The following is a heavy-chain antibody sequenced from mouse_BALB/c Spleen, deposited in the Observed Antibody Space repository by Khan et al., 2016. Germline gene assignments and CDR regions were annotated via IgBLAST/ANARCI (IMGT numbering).Heavy chain of an antibody. D-gene: IGHD1-1*01. Sequence: QVQLQQSGAELVRPGSSVKISCKASGYAFSSYWMNWVKQRPGQGLEWIGQIYPGDGATNYNGKFKGKATLTADKSSSTAYMQLSSLTSEDSAVYFCARRDYYGSSYFDYWGQGTTLTVSS. CDR3: ARRDYYGSSYFDY. V-gene: IGHV1-80*01. J-gene: IGHJ2*01. CDR1: GYAFSSYW. CDR2: IYPGDGAT.